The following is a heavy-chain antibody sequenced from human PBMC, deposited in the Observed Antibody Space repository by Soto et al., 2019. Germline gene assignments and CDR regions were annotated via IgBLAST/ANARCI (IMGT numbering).Heavy chain of an antibody. Sequence: SETLSPTCVVSGYSLSIGYNWGWIRQPPGKGLEWIGSIYNSGSTYYNPSLKSRATISVDTPKKQSSLKLSSVTAADTGVSYCARDPVLLWFGGPLDYYYYYGMDVWGQGTTVTVSS. D-gene: IGHD3-10*01. J-gene: IGHJ6*02. V-gene: IGHV4-38-2*02. CDR3: ARDPVLLWFGGPLDYYYYYGMDV. CDR1: GYSLSIGYN. CDR2: IYNSGST.